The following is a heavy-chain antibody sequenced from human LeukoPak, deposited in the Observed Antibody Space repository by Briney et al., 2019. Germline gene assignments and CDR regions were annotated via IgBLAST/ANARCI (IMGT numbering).Heavy chain of an antibody. J-gene: IGHJ4*02. D-gene: IGHD3-10*01. CDR2: INAGNGNT. V-gene: IGHV1-3*03. Sequence: GASVKVSCKASGGTFSSYAISWVRQAPGQGLEWMGWINAGNGNTKYSQEFQGRVTITRDTSASTAYMELSSLRSEDMAVYYCARAPLARGVVDYYFDYWGQGTLVTVSS. CDR3: ARAPLARGVVDYYFDY. CDR1: GGTFSSYA.